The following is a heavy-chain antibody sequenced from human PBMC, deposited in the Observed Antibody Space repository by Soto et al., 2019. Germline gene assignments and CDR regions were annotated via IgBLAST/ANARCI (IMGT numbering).Heavy chain of an antibody. J-gene: IGHJ4*02. V-gene: IGHV3-48*01. D-gene: IGHD6-19*01. CDR1: GFTFSSYS. CDR3: AKDRKSGSGWYWDY. CDR2: ISSSSSTI. Sequence: GGSLGLSCAASGFTFSSYSMNWVRQAPGKGLEWVSYISSSSSTIYYADSVKGRFTISRDNAKNSLYLQMNSLRAEDTAVYYCAKDRKSGSGWYWDYWGQGTLVTVSS.